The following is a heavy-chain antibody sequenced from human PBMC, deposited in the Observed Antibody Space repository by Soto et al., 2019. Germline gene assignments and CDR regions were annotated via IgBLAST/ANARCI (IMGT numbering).Heavy chain of an antibody. Sequence: QVQLVQSGAEVKKPGSSVKVSCKASGGTFSSYAISWVRQAPGQGLEWMGGIIPISETTNYAQKFQGGVTITADESKSTAYMELSSLRSEDTAVYYCARSQGSSTSLEIYYYYYYGMDVWGQGTTVTVSS. D-gene: IGHD2-2*01. CDR2: IIPISETT. CDR1: GGTFSSYA. J-gene: IGHJ6*02. CDR3: ARSQGSSTSLEIYYYYYYGMDV. V-gene: IGHV1-69*01.